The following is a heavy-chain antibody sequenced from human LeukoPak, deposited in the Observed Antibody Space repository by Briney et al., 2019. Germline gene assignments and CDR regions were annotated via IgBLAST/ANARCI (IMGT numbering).Heavy chain of an antibody. D-gene: IGHD6-13*01. V-gene: IGHV4-39*07. Sequence: PSETLSLTCTVSGGSISSSSYYWGWIRQPPGKGLEWIGSIYYSGSTNYNPSLKSRVTISVDTSKNQFSLKLTSATAADTAVYYCASGSTTWLGYFDYWGQGTLVTVSS. CDR1: GGSISSSSYY. CDR2: IYYSGST. J-gene: IGHJ4*02. CDR3: ASGSTTWLGYFDY.